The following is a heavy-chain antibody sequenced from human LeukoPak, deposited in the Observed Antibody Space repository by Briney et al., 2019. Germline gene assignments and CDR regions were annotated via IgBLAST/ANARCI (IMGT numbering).Heavy chain of an antibody. CDR2: INWNGGST. J-gene: IGHJ3*01. D-gene: IGHD4-23*01. CDR3: AKDLHYGGNSNAFEV. V-gene: IGHV3-20*04. CDR1: GFTFSSYS. Sequence: PGGSLRLSCAASGFTFSSYSMNWVRQAPGKGLEWVSGINWNGGSTGYADSVKGRFTISRDNAKNSLYLQMNSLRAEDMAVYYCAKDLHYGGNSNAFEVWGPGTMVTVSS.